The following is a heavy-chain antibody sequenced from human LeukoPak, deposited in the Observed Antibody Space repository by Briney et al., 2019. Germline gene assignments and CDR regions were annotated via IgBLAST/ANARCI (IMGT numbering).Heavy chain of an antibody. CDR1: GFTFSSYG. CDR2: ISGSGGST. V-gene: IGHV3-23*01. J-gene: IGHJ4*02. Sequence: GGSLRLSCAASGFTFSSYGMSWVRQAPGKGLEWVSAISGSGGSTYYADSVKGRFTISRDNSKNTLYLQMNSLRAEDTAVYYCATFIVVVVAATQFNPFDYWGQGTLVTVSS. D-gene: IGHD2-15*01. CDR3: ATFIVVVVAATQFNPFDY.